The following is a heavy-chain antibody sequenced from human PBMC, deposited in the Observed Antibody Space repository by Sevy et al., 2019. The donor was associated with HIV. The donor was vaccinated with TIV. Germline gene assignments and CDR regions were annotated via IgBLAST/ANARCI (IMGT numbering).Heavy chain of an antibody. CDR2: VSHSGNT. CDR3: ARLRWDLVVVPGATPGCYFDS. D-gene: IGHD2-2*02. J-gene: IGHJ4*02. Sequence: SETLSLTCTVSGDSINTYYWSWIRQPPGKGLEWIGYVSHSGNTNYNPTLKSRVSMSVDTSTNQFSLKVKSVTVADTGVYYCARLRWDLVVVPGATPGCYFDSWGQGTLVTVSS. CDR1: GDSINTYY. V-gene: IGHV4-59*08.